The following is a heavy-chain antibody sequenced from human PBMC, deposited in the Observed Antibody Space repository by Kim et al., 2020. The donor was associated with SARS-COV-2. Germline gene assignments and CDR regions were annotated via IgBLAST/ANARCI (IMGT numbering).Heavy chain of an antibody. Sequence: SETLSLTCAVYGGSFRGYYWSWIRKPPGKGLEWIGEINHSGSTNYNPYLKSRVTISVDTSKNQFSLKLSSVTAADTAVYYCAGGHLYYYGSGSYDKGGYMDVWGKGTTVTVSS. V-gene: IGHV4-34*01. D-gene: IGHD3-10*01. CDR3: AGGHLYYYGSGSYDKGGYMDV. CDR2: INHSGST. CDR1: GGSFRGYY. J-gene: IGHJ6*03.